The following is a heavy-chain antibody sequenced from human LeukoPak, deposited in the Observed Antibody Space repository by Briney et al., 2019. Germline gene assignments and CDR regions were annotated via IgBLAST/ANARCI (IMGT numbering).Heavy chain of an antibody. D-gene: IGHD6-19*01. J-gene: IGHJ4*02. Sequence: GGSLRLSCAASGFTFSSHSMNWVRQAPGKGLEWVSYISSSGSTIYYADSVKGRFSISRDNAKNSLHLQMNSLRAEDTAVYYCARGTVAGKVPHWGQGTLVTVSS. CDR3: ARGTVAGKVPH. V-gene: IGHV3-48*01. CDR2: ISSSGSTI. CDR1: GFTFSSHS.